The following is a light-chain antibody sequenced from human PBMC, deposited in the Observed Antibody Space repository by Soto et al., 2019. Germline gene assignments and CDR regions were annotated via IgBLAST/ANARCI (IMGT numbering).Light chain of an antibody. J-gene: IGKJ1*01. Sequence: DIQMTQSPSSLSASVGDRVTITCRASQSISTYLNWYQQKPGKAPQLLIYAASTLQTGVPSRFSGSGSGTDFSLTISSLQPEDFATYYCQQSYSTPQAWTFGQGTKVEIK. CDR2: AAS. CDR3: QQSYSTPQAWT. V-gene: IGKV1-39*01. CDR1: QSISTY.